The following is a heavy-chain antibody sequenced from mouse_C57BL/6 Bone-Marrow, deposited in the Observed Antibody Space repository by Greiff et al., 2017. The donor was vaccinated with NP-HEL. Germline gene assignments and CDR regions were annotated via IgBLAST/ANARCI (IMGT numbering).Heavy chain of an antibody. V-gene: IGHV5-12*01. D-gene: IGHD4-1*01. CDR3: ARQGLGREYYFDY. CDR1: GFTFSDYY. Sequence: EVQGVESGGGLVQPGGSLKLSCAASGFTFSDYYMYWVRQTPEKRLEWVAYISNGGGSTYYPDTVKGRFTISRDNAKNTLYLQMSRLKSEDTAVYYCARQGLGREYYFDYWGQGTTLTVSS. J-gene: IGHJ2*01. CDR2: ISNGGGST.